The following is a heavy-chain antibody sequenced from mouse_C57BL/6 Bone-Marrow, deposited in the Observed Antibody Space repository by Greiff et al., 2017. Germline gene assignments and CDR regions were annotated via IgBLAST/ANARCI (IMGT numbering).Heavy chain of an antibody. V-gene: IGHV1-69*01. CDR1: GYTFTSYW. CDR3: ARSYYYARRSVAY. D-gene: IGHD1-1*01. CDR2: IDPSDSYT. Sequence: VQLQQPGAELVMPGASVKLSCKASGYTFTSYWMHWVKQRPGQGLEWIGEIDPSDSYTNYNQKFKGKSTLTVDKSSSTAYMQLSSLTSEDSAVYYCARSYYYARRSVAYWGQGTLVTVS. J-gene: IGHJ3*01.